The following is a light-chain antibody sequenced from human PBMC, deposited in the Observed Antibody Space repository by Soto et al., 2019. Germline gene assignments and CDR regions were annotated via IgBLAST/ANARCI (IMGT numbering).Light chain of an antibody. J-gene: IGKJ1*01. CDR2: TAS. Sequence: DIQMTQSPSSLSASVGDRVTITCRASQGISFYLNWYGQKPGKAPKLLIYTASNVQSGVSSRISGSGSGTDFTITISSLQPEDFATYYCQQSYNMPRTFGQGNKVEMK. V-gene: IGKV1-39*01. CDR1: QGISFY. CDR3: QQSYNMPRT.